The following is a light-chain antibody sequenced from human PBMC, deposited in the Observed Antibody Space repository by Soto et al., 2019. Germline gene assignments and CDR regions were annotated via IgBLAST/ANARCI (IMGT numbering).Light chain of an antibody. V-gene: IGKV1-5*01. Sequence: DIQMTPSPATLTASLGDRVTITCRASQSISSWFAWYQQKPGKAPKLLIYDASSLESGVPSRFSGSGSGTEFTLTISSLPPDDFATYYCQQYNSYSWTFGQGTKVDIK. J-gene: IGKJ1*01. CDR1: QSISSW. CDR2: DAS. CDR3: QQYNSYSWT.